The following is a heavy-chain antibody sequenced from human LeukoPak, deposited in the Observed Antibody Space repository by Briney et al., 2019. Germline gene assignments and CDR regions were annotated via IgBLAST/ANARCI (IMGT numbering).Heavy chain of an antibody. CDR2: INPHNGGT. CDR1: GYTFADYY. V-gene: IGHV1-2*02. J-gene: IGHJ5*02. D-gene: IGHD2-2*02. CDR3: ARGFRLSAIEDCFDP. Sequence: GASVKVSCKASGYTFADYYMHWVRQAPGQGLEWMGWINPHNGGTSYAQKFQDRVTMTRDKSITTAYMELTRLRSDDTAVYYCARGFRLSAIEDCFDPWGQGTLVTVSS.